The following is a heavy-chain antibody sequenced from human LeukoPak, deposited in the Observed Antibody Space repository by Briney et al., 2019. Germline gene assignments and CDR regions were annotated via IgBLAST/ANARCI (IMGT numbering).Heavy chain of an antibody. V-gene: IGHV3-33*01. Sequence: GGSLRLSCGAGVFIFNCYGAQWVRMAGDRMVVWVAVLSYDGCNKYCADSEEGRFTISRDNSKNTLYLQMNSLRAEDTAIYYCAREGYSSGLTGYFQQWGQGTLVIVSS. CDR3: AREGYSSGLTGYFQQ. J-gene: IGHJ1*01. CDR1: VFIFNCYG. D-gene: IGHD5-18*01. CDR2: LSYDGCNK.